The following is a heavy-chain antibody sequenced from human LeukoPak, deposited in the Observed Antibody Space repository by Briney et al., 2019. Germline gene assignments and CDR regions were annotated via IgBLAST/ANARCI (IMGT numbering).Heavy chain of an antibody. CDR1: GGSFSGYY. CDR2: INHSGST. V-gene: IGHV4-34*01. D-gene: IGHD3-16*02. CDR3: ARDQRYVWGSYRSLDY. Sequence: PSETLSLTCAVYGGSFSGYYWSWLRQPPGKGLDWIGEINHSGSTNYNPSLNSRVTISVDTSKNQFSLKLSSLTAADTAVYYRARDQRYVWGSYRSLDYWGQGTLVTVSS. J-gene: IGHJ4*01.